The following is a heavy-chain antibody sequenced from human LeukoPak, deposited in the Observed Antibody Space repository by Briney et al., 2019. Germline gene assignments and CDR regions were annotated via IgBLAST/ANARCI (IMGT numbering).Heavy chain of an antibody. CDR2: IGASGQTT. CDR1: RLTFPEYV. V-gene: IGHV3-23*01. D-gene: IGHD3-3*01. Sequence: GGSLRLSWVASRLTFPEYVMSWVRQAPGKGLEWVSSIGASGQTTYYTDSVRGRFTISRDNFKNTLFLQMDSLTVDDTAVYYCAQHMSGVSHPIDSWGQGTPVTVSS. CDR3: AQHMSGVSHPIDS. J-gene: IGHJ4*02.